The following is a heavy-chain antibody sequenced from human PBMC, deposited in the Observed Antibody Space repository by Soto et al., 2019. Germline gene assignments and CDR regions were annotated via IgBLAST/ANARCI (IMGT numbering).Heavy chain of an antibody. CDR3: ARDRGIVIVGGTIPDY. CDR2: ISAYNGNT. J-gene: IGHJ4*02. V-gene: IGHV1-18*01. Sequence: QVQLVQSGAEVKKPGASVKVSCKASGYTFTGYGISWVRQAPGQGLEWLGWISAYNGNTNYARNLQGRVTVTADTSTTTAYMELRSLRSDDTAVYYCARDRGIVIVGGTIPDYWGQGTLVTVSS. CDR1: GYTFTGYG. D-gene: IGHD1-26*01.